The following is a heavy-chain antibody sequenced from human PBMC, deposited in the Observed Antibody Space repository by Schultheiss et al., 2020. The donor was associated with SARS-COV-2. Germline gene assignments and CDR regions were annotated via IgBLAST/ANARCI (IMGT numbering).Heavy chain of an antibody. V-gene: IGHV3-23*01. CDR3: AGIPSLYYSYMDV. Sequence: GGSLRLSCAASGFTFSSYGMSWVRQAPGKGLEWVSAISGSGSGGSTYYAESVKGRFTISRDNARNSLYLQMNSLRDEDTAVYYCAGIPSLYYSYMDVWGKGTTVTVSS. D-gene: IGHD3-10*01. CDR2: ISGSGSGGST. J-gene: IGHJ6*03. CDR1: GFTFSSYG.